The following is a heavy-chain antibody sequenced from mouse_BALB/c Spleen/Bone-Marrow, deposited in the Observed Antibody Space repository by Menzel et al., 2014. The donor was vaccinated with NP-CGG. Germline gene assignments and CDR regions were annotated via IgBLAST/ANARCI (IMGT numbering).Heavy chain of an antibody. CDR2: IYPGDGDT. CDR1: GYAFSGYW. V-gene: IGHV1-80*01. Sequence: QVQLQQSGAELVRPGSSVKISCKASGYAFSGYWMNWVKQRPGQGLEWIGQIYPGDGDTDYNGKFKGKATLTADKSSSTAYMQLSSLTSEDSGVYFFARGGISVDYGGQGTTLTVSS. J-gene: IGHJ2*01. CDR3: ARGGISVDY.